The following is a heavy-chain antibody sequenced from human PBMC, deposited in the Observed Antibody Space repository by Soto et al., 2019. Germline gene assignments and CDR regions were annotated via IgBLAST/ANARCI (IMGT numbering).Heavy chain of an antibody. J-gene: IGHJ4*02. V-gene: IGHV4-39*01. CDR3: GKVLVGATGHTDSDS. CDR2: IDYNGVT. CDR1: GGSIYRSGYY. D-gene: IGHD2-15*01. Sequence: SETLSLTCTVSGGSIYRSGYYWGWIRQPPGRGLEWIGNIDYNGVTYSNPSLKSRVTISRDTSKNQFSPKLTSVTAADTALYYCGKVLVGATGHTDSDSWGPGTLVTVSS.